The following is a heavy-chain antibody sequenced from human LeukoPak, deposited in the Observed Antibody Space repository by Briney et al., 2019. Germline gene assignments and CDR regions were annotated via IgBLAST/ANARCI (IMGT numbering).Heavy chain of an antibody. J-gene: IGHJ4*02. CDR1: EFTFITYA. CDR3: ARGVNHAFDY. V-gene: IGHV3-30*02. CDR2: IQNDGSTK. D-gene: IGHD2-8*01. Sequence: GGSLRLSCAASEFTFITYAMDWVRQAPGKGLEWVAFIQNDGSTKFYADSVKGRFTISRDDSKKTFYLQMDSLRPDDTALYYCARGVNHAFDYWGQGTLVTVSS.